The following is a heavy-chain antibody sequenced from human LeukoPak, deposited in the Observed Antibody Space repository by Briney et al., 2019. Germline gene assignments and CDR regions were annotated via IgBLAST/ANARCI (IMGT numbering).Heavy chain of an antibody. CDR1: GFTFSSYG. Sequence: PGGSLRLSCAASGFTFSSYGMHWVRQAPGKGLERVAVIWYDGSNKYYADSVKGRFTISRDNSKNTLYLQMNSLRAEDTAVYYYAREGGRYCSSTSCYPMAFDYWGQGTLVTVSS. D-gene: IGHD2-2*01. V-gene: IGHV3-33*01. CDR2: IWYDGSNK. CDR3: AREGGRYCSSTSCYPMAFDY. J-gene: IGHJ4*02.